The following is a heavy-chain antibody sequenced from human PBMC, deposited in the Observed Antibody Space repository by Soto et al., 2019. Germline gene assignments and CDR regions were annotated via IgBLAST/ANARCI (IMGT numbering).Heavy chain of an antibody. D-gene: IGHD6-19*01. CDR1: GDSVNSDNYY. Sequence: PSETLSLTCDVFGDSVNSDNYYWTWIRQPPGKDLEWIGNIYFSGSTYYNPSLNSRVTLSIDTSKNHFSLRLTSVTAADTAMYYCARHRAVAGLDYWGQGTLVTVPS. J-gene: IGHJ4*02. CDR2: IYFSGST. V-gene: IGHV4-39*01. CDR3: ARHRAVAGLDY.